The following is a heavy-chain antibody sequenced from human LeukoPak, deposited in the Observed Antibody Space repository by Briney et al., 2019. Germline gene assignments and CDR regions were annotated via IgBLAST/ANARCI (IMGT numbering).Heavy chain of an antibody. D-gene: IGHD3-9*01. V-gene: IGHV4-4*02. Sequence: SETLSLTCAVSGGSISSSNWWSWVRQPPGKGLEWIGEIYHSGSTNYNPSLKSRVTISVDTSKNQFSLKLSSVTAADTAVYYCARVGSDILTGYLYLTDRLHFDYWGQGTLVTVSS. CDR2: IYHSGST. J-gene: IGHJ4*02. CDR1: GGSISSSNW. CDR3: ARVGSDILTGYLYLTDRLHFDY.